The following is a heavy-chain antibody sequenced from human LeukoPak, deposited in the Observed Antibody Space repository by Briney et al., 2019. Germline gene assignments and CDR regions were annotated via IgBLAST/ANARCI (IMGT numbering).Heavy chain of an antibody. D-gene: IGHD3-16*02. CDR3: ARRGSYRYRNAFDI. CDR2: TYYSGST. J-gene: IGHJ3*02. Sequence: SETLSLTCTVSGGSISSYYWSWIRQPPGKGLEWIGYTYYSGSTNYNPSLKSRVTISVDTSKNQFSLKLSSVTAADTAVYYCARRGSYRYRNAFDIWGQGTMVTVSS. CDR1: GGSISSYY. V-gene: IGHV4-59*08.